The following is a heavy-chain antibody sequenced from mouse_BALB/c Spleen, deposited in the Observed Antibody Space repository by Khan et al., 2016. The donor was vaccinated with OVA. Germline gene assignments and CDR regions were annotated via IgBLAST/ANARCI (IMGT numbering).Heavy chain of an antibody. Sequence: QVQLQQSGAELARPGASVKMSCKASGYTFTSYTMHWVKQRPGQGLEWIGYINPSNDYTNYNQKFKDKATLTADKSSSPAYMQLSSLTSEDSAVYYCTSERPYYGNYGAWFAYWGQGTLVTVSA. D-gene: IGHD2-10*01. CDR3: TSERPYYGNYGAWFAY. CDR1: GYTFTSYT. V-gene: IGHV1-4*01. CDR2: INPSNDYT. J-gene: IGHJ3*01.